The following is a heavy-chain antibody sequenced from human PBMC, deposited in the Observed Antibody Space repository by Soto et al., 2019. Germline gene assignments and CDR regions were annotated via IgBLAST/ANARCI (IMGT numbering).Heavy chain of an antibody. CDR2: VSSSGSYI. Sequence: EVQLVESGGGLVKPGGSLRLSCAASGFTFSTYSMNWVRQAPGKGLEWVSSVSSSGSYIYYEDSVKGRFTISRDNAKNSLYLQMNSLRAEDTAVYYCARGRYGAFAPFDFWGQGTLVTVSS. J-gene: IGHJ4*02. CDR1: GFTFSTYS. CDR3: ARGRYGAFAPFDF. V-gene: IGHV3-21*02. D-gene: IGHD4-17*01.